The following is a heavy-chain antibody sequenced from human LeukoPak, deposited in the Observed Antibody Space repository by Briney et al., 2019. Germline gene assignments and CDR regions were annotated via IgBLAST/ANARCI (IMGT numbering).Heavy chain of an antibody. CDR1: GYTFTIYD. Sequence: ASVTVSFTSSGYTFTIYDINRVRQATGQGLEWMGWMNPNSGNTGYAQKFQGRVTITRNTSISTAYMELSSLRSEDTAVYYCARGNRFIDYSNYEVWFDPWGQGTLVTVSS. D-gene: IGHD4-11*01. CDR2: MNPNSGNT. V-gene: IGHV1-8*03. CDR3: ARGNRFIDYSNYEVWFDP. J-gene: IGHJ5*02.